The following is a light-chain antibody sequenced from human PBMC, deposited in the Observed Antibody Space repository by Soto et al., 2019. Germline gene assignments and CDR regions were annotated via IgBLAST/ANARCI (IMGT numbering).Light chain of an antibody. CDR1: QSVSSN. J-gene: IGKJ5*01. CDR2: GIY. V-gene: IGKV3D-15*01. CDR3: QQRTGLPPIS. Sequence: MPDRATIVSKNPGERATIACSASQSVSSNLAWYQQKPGQAPRLLMYGIYTRAPGIPARFSGSGSGTEFTLTISSLQSADSAVYYSQQRTGLPPISFAEGTRLEIK.